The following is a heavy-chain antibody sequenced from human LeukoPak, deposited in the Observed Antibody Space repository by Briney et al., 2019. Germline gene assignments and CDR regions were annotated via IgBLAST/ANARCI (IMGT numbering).Heavy chain of an antibody. CDR3: ARDQPRRGPGNHDY. D-gene: IGHD1-26*01. J-gene: IGHJ4*02. CDR2: ISGYDGKT. Sequence: ASVKVSCKASGYTFTTYGINWVRQAPGQGLEWMGWISGYDGKTSYAQKLRDRVTMLRDTDTSTVYMELRSLTTDDTAVYCCARDQPRRGPGNHDYWGQGTLVTVSS. V-gene: IGHV1-18*01. CDR1: GYTFTTYG.